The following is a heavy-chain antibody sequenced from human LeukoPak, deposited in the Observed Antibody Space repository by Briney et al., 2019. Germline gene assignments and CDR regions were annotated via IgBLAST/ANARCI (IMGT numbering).Heavy chain of an antibody. V-gene: IGHV3-30*04. Sequence: GGSLRLSCAASGFTFSSYAMHWVRQAPGKGLEWVAVISYDGRNKYYADSMKGRFTISRDNSKNTLYLQMNSLRAEDTAVYYCARDLRGAVAAAGTIDYWGQGTLVTVSS. CDR2: ISYDGRNK. D-gene: IGHD6-13*01. J-gene: IGHJ4*02. CDR1: GFTFSSYA. CDR3: ARDLRGAVAAAGTIDY.